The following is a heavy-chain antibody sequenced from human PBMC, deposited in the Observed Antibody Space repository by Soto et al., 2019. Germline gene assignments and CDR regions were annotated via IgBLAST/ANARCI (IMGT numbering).Heavy chain of an antibody. CDR1: GYTFTGYY. V-gene: IGHV1-2*02. CDR3: ARVVVVPAASEGYYYYYGMDV. D-gene: IGHD2-2*01. CDR2: INPNSGGT. J-gene: IGHJ6*02. Sequence: QVQLVQSRAEVKKPGASVKVSCKASGYTFTGYYMHWVRQAPGQGLEWMGWINPNSGGTNYAQKFQGRVTMTRDTSIITAYMELSRLRSDDTAVYYCARVVVVPAASEGYYYYYGMDVWGQGTTVTVSS.